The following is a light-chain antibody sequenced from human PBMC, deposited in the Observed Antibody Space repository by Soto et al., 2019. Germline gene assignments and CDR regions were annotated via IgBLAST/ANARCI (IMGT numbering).Light chain of an antibody. J-gene: IGKJ1*01. CDR3: QQSHVTPRT. CDR2: AAS. V-gene: IGKV1-39*01. CDR1: QPISIY. Sequence: DIQMTQSPSSLSASVGDRVTIACRTSQPISIYLNWYQQKPGKAPRLLIYAASSLQSGVPSRFSGSGSGANFSLTISSLQPADSATYICQQSHVTPRTFGLGTKVDIK.